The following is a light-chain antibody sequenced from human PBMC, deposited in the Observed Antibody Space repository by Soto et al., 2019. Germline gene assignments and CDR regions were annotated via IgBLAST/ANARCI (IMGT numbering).Light chain of an antibody. CDR2: GAS. CDR3: QKYGSSPIT. J-gene: IGKJ5*01. Sequence: ELVMTQSPATLSFSPVEMSTLSVMASQSVSSNIAWYQQKPGQDHRLLIYGASSRATGIPDRFSGSGSGKDFTLTIRRMETEDFEVYYCQKYGSSPITFGQGTRLEIK. CDR1: QSVSSN. V-gene: IGKV3-20*01.